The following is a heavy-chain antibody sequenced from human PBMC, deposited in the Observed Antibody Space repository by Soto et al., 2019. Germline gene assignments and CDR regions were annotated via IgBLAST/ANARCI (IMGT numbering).Heavy chain of an antibody. CDR3: VLVVALPGSAAT. Sequence: QVQLVQSGAEVRQPASSVKVSCKTSVGTFSSYAISWVRQAPGQGFEWMGGVVPIVDTSTYAQKFQGRITISAGECLRTFYMELSILRSDHTAVYYCVLVVALPGSAATWGQGALVTFS. CDR1: VGTFSSYA. D-gene: IGHD2-8*02. V-gene: IGHV1-69*12. J-gene: IGHJ5*02. CDR2: VVPIVDTS.